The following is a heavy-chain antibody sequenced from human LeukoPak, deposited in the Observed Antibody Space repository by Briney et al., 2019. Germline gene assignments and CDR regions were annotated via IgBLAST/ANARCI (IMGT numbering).Heavy chain of an antibody. V-gene: IGHV1-18*01. CDR2: ISAYNGNT. CDR3: AREPSGSGSDWDY. D-gene: IGHD3-10*01. Sequence: ASVKVSCKASGYTFTSYGISWVRQAPGPGLEWMGWISAYNGNTNYAQKFQGRVTMTTDTSTSTANMELRSLRSDDTAVYYCAREPSGSGSDWDYWGQGTLVTVSS. J-gene: IGHJ4*02. CDR1: GYTFTSYG.